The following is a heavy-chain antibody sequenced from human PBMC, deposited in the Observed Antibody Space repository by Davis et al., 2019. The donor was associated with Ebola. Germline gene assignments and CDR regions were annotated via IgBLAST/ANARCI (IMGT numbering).Heavy chain of an antibody. CDR3: ARDVRRFYGMDV. J-gene: IGHJ6*02. CDR2: ISYDGRNK. Sequence: GESLKISCAASGFTFSNYAMHWVRQGPGKGLEWVAVISYDGRNKYYADSLKGRFSISRDNSKNTLYLQMNSLRAEDTAVYYCARDVRRFYGMDVWGQGTTVTVSS. CDR1: GFTFSNYA. V-gene: IGHV3-30*04.